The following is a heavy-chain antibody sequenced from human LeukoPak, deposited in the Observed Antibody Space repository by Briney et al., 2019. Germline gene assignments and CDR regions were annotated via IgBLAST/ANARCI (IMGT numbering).Heavy chain of an antibody. CDR2: ISQSART. D-gene: IGHD3-16*01. V-gene: IGHV4-4*02. J-gene: IGHJ1*01. CDR3: AGVRLGNTGLSEYFEH. Sequence: SGTLSLTCGVTGGSITNNWWTWVRQPPGKGLEWIGEISQSARTNYNPSLKSRVTMSIDKSRNQFSLGMTSVTAADTAVYYCAGVRLGNTGLSEYFEHWGQGTLVTVS. CDR1: GGSITNNW.